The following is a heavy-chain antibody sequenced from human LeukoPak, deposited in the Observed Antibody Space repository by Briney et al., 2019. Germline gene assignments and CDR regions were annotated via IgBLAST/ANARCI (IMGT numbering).Heavy chain of an antibody. J-gene: IGHJ1*01. CDR2: INPNSGGT. CDR3: ARVAVLWLGELRAEYFQH. D-gene: IGHD3-10*01. CDR1: GYTFTGYY. Sequence: ASVKVSCKASGYTFTGYYMHWVRQAPGQGLEWMGWINPNSGGTNYAQKFQGRVTMTRDTSISTAYMELSRLRSDDTAVYYCARVAVLWLGELRAEYFQHWGQGTLVTVSS. V-gene: IGHV1-2*02.